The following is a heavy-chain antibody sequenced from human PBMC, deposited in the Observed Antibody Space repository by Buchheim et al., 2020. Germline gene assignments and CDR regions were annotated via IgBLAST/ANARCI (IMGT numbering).Heavy chain of an antibody. CDR3: ARDAIARGGEGYYYYGMDV. CDR1: GYTFTGYY. CDR2: INPNSGGT. D-gene: IGHD3-16*01. J-gene: IGHJ6*02. Sequence: QVQLVQSGAEVKKPGASVKVSCKASGYTFTGYYMHWVRQAHGQGLEWMGWINPNSGGTNYAQKFQGWVTMTRDTSISPAYMELSRLRSDDTAVYYCARDAIARGGEGYYYYGMDVWGQGTT. V-gene: IGHV1-2*04.